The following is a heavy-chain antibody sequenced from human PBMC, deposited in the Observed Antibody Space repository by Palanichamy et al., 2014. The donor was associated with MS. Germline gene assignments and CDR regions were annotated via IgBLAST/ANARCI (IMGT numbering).Heavy chain of an antibody. CDR1: GFTFSSYA. J-gene: IGHJ4*02. Sequence: AASGFTFSSYAMHWVRQAPGKGLDWVAVIWYDGSNKYYADSVKGRFTISRDSPKNTLYLQMNSLRAEDTAVYYCVRDLYSGTYHQGLGYWGQGTLVTVSS. CDR2: IWYDGSNK. CDR3: VRDLYSGTYHQGLGY. D-gene: IGHD1-26*01. V-gene: IGHV3-33*01.